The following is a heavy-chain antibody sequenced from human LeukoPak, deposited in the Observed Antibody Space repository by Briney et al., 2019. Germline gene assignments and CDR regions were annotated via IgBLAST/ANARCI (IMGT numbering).Heavy chain of an antibody. J-gene: IGHJ3*02. Sequence: GGSLRLSCAASGFTFSDYYMSWIRQAPGKGLEWVSYISSSGSTIYYADSVKGRFTISRDNAKNTLYLQMNSLRAEDTAVYYCAKGPNVGDVAFDIWGQGTMVTVSS. V-gene: IGHV3-11*01. CDR2: ISSSGSTI. CDR1: GFTFSDYY. D-gene: IGHD3-16*01. CDR3: AKGPNVGDVAFDI.